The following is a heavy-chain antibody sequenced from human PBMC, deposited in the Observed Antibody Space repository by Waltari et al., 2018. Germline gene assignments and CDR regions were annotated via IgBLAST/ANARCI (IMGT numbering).Heavy chain of an antibody. V-gene: IGHV4-38-2*01. D-gene: IGHD2-21*02. J-gene: IGHJ4*02. CDR2: IYHSVST. CDR3: ARSYGGNSFYFDY. CDR1: GYSISSGYY. Sequence: QVQLQESGPGLVKPSETLSLTCAVSGYSISSGYYWGWIRQPPGKGLEWIGSIYHSVSTYYNPSLKSRVTISLDTSKNQFSLKLSSVTAADTAVYYCARSYGGNSFYFDYWGQGTLVTVSS.